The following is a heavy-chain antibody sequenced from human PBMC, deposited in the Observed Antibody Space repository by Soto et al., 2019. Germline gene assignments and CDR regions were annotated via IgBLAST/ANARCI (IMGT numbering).Heavy chain of an antibody. J-gene: IGHJ4*02. CDR3: ARDGNDYGDPVYFDY. CDR2: IIPIFGTA. Sequence: QVQLVQSGAEVQKPGSSVKVSCKASGGTFSSYAISWVRQAPGQGLEWMGGIIPIFGTANYAQKFQGRVTITADKSTSTAYMELSSLRSEDTAVYYCARDGNDYGDPVYFDYWGQGTLVTVSS. D-gene: IGHD4-17*01. V-gene: IGHV1-69*06. CDR1: GGTFSSYA.